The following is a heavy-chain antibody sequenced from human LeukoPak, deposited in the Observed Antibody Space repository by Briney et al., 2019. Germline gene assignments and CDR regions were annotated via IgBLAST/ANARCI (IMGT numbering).Heavy chain of an antibody. V-gene: IGHV4-34*01. J-gene: IGHJ2*01. CDR2: INHSGST. Sequence: SETLSLTCAVYGGSFSGYYWSWIRQPPGKGLEWIGEINHSGSTNYNPSLKSRVTISVDTSKNQFSLKLSSVAAADTAVYYCERAWYFDLWGRGTLVTVSS. CDR3: ERAWYFDL. CDR1: GGSFSGYY.